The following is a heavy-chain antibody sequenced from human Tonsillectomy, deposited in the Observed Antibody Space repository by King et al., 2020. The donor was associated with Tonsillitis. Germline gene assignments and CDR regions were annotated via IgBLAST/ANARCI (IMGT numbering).Heavy chain of an antibody. Sequence: VQLVESGGGLVKPGGSLRLSCAASGFTFSIYTMNWVRQAPGKGLEWVSSISSRSSYIYYADSVKGRFTISRDNAKNSLYLQMNSLRAEDTAVYYCAREGTGHGSRSSCSNWFDPWGQGTLVTVSS. CDR3: AREGTGHGSRSSCSNWFDP. CDR1: GFTFSIYT. J-gene: IGHJ5*02. D-gene: IGHD2-2*01. CDR2: ISSRSSYI. V-gene: IGHV3-21*01.